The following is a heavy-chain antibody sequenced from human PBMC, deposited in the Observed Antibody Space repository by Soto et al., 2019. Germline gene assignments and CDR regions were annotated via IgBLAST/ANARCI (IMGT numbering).Heavy chain of an antibody. CDR2: ISYDGSNK. CDR1: GFTFSSYA. J-gene: IGHJ4*02. Sequence: GGSLRLSCAASGFTFSSYAMHWVRQAPGKGLEWVAVISYDGSNKYYADSVRGRFTISRDNSKNTLYLQMNSLRAEDTAVYYCARDRWDILTGYYDYWGQGTLVTVSS. D-gene: IGHD3-9*01. CDR3: ARDRWDILTGYYDY. V-gene: IGHV3-30-3*01.